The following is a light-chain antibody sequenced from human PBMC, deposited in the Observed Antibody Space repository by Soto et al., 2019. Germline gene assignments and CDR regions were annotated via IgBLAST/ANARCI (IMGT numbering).Light chain of an antibody. CDR2: DAS. J-gene: IGKJ5*01. V-gene: IGKV3-11*01. Sequence: EIVLIQSPATLSLSPGERETLSCRASQSVSSYLAWYQQKPGQAPRLLIYDASNRATGIPARFSGSGSGTDFTLTISSLEPEDFAVYYCQQRSNWPPITFGQGTRLEIK. CDR1: QSVSSY. CDR3: QQRSNWPPIT.